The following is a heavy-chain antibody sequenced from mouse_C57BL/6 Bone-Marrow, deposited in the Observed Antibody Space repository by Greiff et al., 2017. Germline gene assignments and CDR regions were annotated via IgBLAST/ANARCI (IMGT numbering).Heavy chain of an antibody. D-gene: IGHD2-3*01. Sequence: QVQLQQPGAELVKPGASVKVSCKASGYTFTSYWMHWVKQRPGQGLEWIGRIHPSDSDTNYNQKFKGKATLTVDKSSSTAYMQLSSLTSEDSAVYYCAMMVLRGIYYYAMDYWGQGTSVTVSS. CDR2: IHPSDSDT. CDR1: GYTFTSYW. CDR3: AMMVLRGIYYYAMDY. J-gene: IGHJ4*01. V-gene: IGHV1-74*01.